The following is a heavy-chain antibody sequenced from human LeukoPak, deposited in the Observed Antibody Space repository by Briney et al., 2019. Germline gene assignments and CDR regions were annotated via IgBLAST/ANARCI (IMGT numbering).Heavy chain of an antibody. Sequence: SETLSLTCTVSGGSISSSDYSWDWIRQPPGKGVEWIGTIYYSGSTYYNPSLQRRLTISVNTSKNQFSLKLSSVTAADTAVYYCARGFHRSGYSSSWYWFDPWGQGTLVTVSS. V-gene: IGHV4-39*01. CDR2: IYYSGST. CDR3: ARGFHRSGYSSSWYWFDP. D-gene: IGHD6-13*01. J-gene: IGHJ5*02. CDR1: GGSISSSDYS.